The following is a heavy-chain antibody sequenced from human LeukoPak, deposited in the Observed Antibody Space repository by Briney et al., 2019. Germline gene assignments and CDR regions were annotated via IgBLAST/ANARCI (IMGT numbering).Heavy chain of an antibody. J-gene: IGHJ4*02. D-gene: IGHD6-19*01. V-gene: IGHV3-23*01. CDR2: ISGSGGST. Sequence: GGSLRLSCAASGFTLSNFAMSWVRQVPGKGLEWVSGISGSGGSTYYADSVKGRFTISRDNSKNTLYLQMNSLRAEDTAVYYCAKWRGWYDYWGQGTLVTVSS. CDR1: GFTLSNFA. CDR3: AKWRGWYDY.